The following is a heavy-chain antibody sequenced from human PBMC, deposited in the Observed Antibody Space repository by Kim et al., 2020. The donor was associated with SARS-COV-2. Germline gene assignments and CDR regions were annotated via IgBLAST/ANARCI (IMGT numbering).Heavy chain of an antibody. Sequence: SETLSLICTVSGDSIVSSIYYWGWIRQPPGKGLEWIGSVFHSGRTHYSPSLKSRITISVDTSKNQFSLNVRSVTAADAAVYYCAGHTSEGRFAPWG. D-gene: IGHD3-10*01. CDR1: GDSIVSSIYY. V-gene: IGHV4-39*01. CDR3: AGHTSEGRFAP. CDR2: VFHSGRT. J-gene: IGHJ5*02.